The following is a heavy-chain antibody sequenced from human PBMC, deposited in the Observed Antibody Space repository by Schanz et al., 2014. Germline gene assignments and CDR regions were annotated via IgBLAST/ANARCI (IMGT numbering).Heavy chain of an antibody. CDR2: ISGSGGST. CDR1: GFTLSSYA. Sequence: VQLVESGGGVVQPGRSLRLSCAAYGFTLSSYAMHWVRQAPGKGLEWVSGISGSGGSTYYADSVKGRFTISRDNSKTTLSLQMNSLRTEDTAVYYCASPSGYSDYGTYFDFWGQGTLVTVSS. J-gene: IGHJ4*02. D-gene: IGHD5-12*01. V-gene: IGHV3-23*04. CDR3: ASPSGYSDYGTYFDF.